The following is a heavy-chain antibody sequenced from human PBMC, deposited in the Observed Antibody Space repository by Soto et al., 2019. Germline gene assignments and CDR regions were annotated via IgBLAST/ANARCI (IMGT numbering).Heavy chain of an antibody. V-gene: IGHV3-7*01. CDR2: IKQDGSEK. Sequence: GGSLRLSCAASGLTFSSYWMSWVRQAPGKGLEWVANIKQDGSEKYYVDSVKGRFTISRDNAKNSLYLQMNSLRAEDTAVYYCARAKTLKRYCSGGSCRRVLDYWGQGTLVTVSS. CDR3: ARAKTLKRYCSGGSCRRVLDY. J-gene: IGHJ4*02. D-gene: IGHD2-15*01. CDR1: GLTFSSYW.